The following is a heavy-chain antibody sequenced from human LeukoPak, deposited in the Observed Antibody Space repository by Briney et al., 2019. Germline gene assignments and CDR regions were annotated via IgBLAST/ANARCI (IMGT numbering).Heavy chain of an antibody. CDR2: IYSGGTT. J-gene: IGHJ3*02. Sequence: GGSLRLSCAASGITVSSNYMSWVRQAPGKGLEWVPAIYSGGTTDSVDSVKGRFTISRDDSKNTLYLQMNSLRAEDTAVYYCARASRQFQDAFDIWGQGTMVTVSS. D-gene: IGHD5-24*01. V-gene: IGHV3-66*01. CDR3: ARASRQFQDAFDI. CDR1: GITVSSNY.